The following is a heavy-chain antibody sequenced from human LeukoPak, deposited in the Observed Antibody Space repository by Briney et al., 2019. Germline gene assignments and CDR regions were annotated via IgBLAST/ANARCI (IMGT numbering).Heavy chain of an antibody. CDR1: GGSISSSSYY. CDR3: ARSYYYGMDV. V-gene: IGHV4-61*05. CDR2: IYYSGST. Sequence: SETLSLTCTVSGGSISSSSYYWSWIRQPPGKGLEWIGYIYYSGSTNYNPSLKSRVTTSLDTSKNQFTLKLSSVTAADTAVYYCARSYYYGMDVWGQGTTVTVSS. J-gene: IGHJ6*02.